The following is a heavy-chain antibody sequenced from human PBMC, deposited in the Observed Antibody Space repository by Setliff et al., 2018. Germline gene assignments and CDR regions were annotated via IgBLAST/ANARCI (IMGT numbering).Heavy chain of an antibody. V-gene: IGHV4-34*01. CDR1: GGSFSGYY. D-gene: IGHD3-3*01. CDR3: ARMSGFQYIDV. CDR2: INHSGST. Sequence: KPSETLSLTCAVYGGSFSGYYWSWIRQPPGKGLEWIGEINHSGSTNYNPSLKSRVTISVDTSKNQFSLSLTSVTAEDMAVYYCARMSGFQYIDVWDKGTTVTVSS. J-gene: IGHJ6*03.